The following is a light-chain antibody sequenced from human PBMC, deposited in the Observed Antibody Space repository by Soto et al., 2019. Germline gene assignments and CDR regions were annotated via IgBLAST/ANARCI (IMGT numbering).Light chain of an antibody. Sequence: IQMTQSPSSLSASVGDRVTITCRASQDIRTDVAWYQQKPGKAPKLLIFAASSLQSGVSSRFSGSGSGTDFTLTISSLQPEDFAAYYCLQDYIYPYTFGQGTKVDIK. V-gene: IGKV1-6*01. CDR2: AAS. J-gene: IGKJ2*01. CDR1: QDIRTD. CDR3: LQDYIYPYT.